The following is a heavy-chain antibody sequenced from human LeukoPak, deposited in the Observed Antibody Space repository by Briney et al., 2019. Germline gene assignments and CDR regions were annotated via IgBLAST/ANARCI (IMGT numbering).Heavy chain of an antibody. CDR1: GGSFSGYY. CDR2: INHSGST. V-gene: IGHV4-34*01. CDR3: ARLHGYSYGYHNY. D-gene: IGHD5-18*01. J-gene: IGHJ4*02. Sequence: SETLSLTCAVYGGSFSGYYWSWIRQPPGKGLEWIGEINHSGSTNYNPSLKSRVTISVDTSKNQFSLKLSSVTAADTAVYYCARLHGYSYGYHNYWGQGALVTVSP.